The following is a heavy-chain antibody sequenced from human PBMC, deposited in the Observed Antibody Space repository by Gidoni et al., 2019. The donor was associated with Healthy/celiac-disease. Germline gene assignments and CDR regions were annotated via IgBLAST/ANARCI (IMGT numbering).Heavy chain of an antibody. V-gene: IGHV1-69*06. J-gene: IGHJ6*03. CDR1: GGTFSRYA. Sequence: QVQLVQSGAALKKPGSSVKVSCKASGGTFSRYAISWVRQAPGQGLEWMGGIIPIFGTANYAQKFQGRVTITADKSTSTAYMELSSLRSEDTAVYYCARAAYCSSTSCHPDYYYYYMDVWGKGTTVTVSS. CDR3: ARAAYCSSTSCHPDYYYYYMDV. CDR2: IIPIFGTA. D-gene: IGHD2-2*01.